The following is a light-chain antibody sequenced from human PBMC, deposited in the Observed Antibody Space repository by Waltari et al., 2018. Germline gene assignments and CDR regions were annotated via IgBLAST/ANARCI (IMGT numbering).Light chain of an antibody. CDR2: VNSDGSH. Sequence: QLVLTQSPSASASLGASVKLTCTLSSGHSSNIIAWLQQQPGKGPRYLMQVNSDGSHRKGDVIPDRFSGSSSGAERYLTISSLQSEDEADYYCETGGHGTWVFGGGTKLTVL. CDR1: SGHSSNI. J-gene: IGLJ3*02. CDR3: ETGGHGTWV. V-gene: IGLV4-69*01.